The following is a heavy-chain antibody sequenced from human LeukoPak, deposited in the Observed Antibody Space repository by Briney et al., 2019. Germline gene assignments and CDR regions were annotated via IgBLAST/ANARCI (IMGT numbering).Heavy chain of an antibody. Sequence: GASVKVSCKASGGTFSSYAISWVRQAPGQGLEWMGWISAYNGNTNYAQKLQGRVTMTTDTSTSTAYMELRSLRSDDTAVYYCARDKGYCSSTSCHDYYYYYGMDVWGQGTTVTVSS. J-gene: IGHJ6*02. CDR2: ISAYNGNT. D-gene: IGHD2-2*01. CDR1: GGTFSSYA. CDR3: ARDKGYCSSTSCHDYYYYYGMDV. V-gene: IGHV1-18*01.